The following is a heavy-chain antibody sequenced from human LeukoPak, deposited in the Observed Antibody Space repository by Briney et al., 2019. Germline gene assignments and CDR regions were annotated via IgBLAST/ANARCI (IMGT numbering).Heavy chain of an antibody. J-gene: IGHJ5*01. Sequence: GASVKVSCKASGYNFTNYYIHWVGQAPGQGLEWMGIINPSSGSTSYAQKFQVRVTMTRDMSPSTVYMELSSLRSEDTAVYYCARQGRVGNNYFDSWGQGILVTVSS. CDR3: ARQGRVGNNYFDS. CDR1: GYNFTNYY. CDR2: INPSSGST. D-gene: IGHD1-26*01. V-gene: IGHV1-46*01.